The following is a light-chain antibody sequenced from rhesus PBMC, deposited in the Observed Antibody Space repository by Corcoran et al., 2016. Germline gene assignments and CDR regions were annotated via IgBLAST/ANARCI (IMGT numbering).Light chain of an antibody. J-gene: IGKJ4*01. CDR1: QGISSY. CDR3: LQHNSSPLT. CDR2: AAS. Sequence: DIQMTQSPSSLSASVGDTVTITCRASQGISSYLNWFQQKPGKAPKLLIYAASSLESGVPSRFSGSGSRTEFTLTISNLQPADFAASYCLQHNSSPLTFGGWTKVPIK. V-gene: IGKV1-28*01.